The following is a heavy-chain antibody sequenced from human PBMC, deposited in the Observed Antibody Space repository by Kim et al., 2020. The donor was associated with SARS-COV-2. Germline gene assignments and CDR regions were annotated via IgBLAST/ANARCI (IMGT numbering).Heavy chain of an antibody. CDR1: GFTFSSYG. CDR3: AREQLCTSCYFLQPPRDAFDI. Sequence: GGSLRLSCAASGFTFSSYGMHWVRQAPGKGLEWVAVIWYDGSNKYYADSVKGRFTISRDNSKNTLYLQMNSLRAEDTAVYYCAREQLCTSCYFLQPPRDAFDIWGQGTMVTVSS. J-gene: IGHJ3*02. CDR2: IWYDGSNK. D-gene: IGHD2-2*01. V-gene: IGHV3-33*01.